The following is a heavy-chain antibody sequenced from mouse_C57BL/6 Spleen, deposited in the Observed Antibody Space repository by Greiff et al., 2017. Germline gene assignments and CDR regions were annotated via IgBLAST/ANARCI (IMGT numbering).Heavy chain of an antibody. V-gene: IGHV1-72*01. CDR2: IDPNSGGT. J-gene: IGHJ4*01. CDR3: ANYYGSGNYYAMDY. CDR1: GYTFTSYW. D-gene: IGHD1-1*01. Sequence: QVQLQQPGAELVKPGASVKLSCKASGYTFTSYWMHWVKQRPGRGLEWIGRIDPNSGGTKYNEKFKSKATLTVDKPSSTAYMQLSSLTSEDSAVYYCANYYGSGNYYAMDYWGQGTSVTVSS.